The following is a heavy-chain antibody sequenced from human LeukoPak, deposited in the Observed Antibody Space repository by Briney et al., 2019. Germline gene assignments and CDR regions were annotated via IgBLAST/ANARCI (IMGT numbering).Heavy chain of an antibody. CDR3: AKGIYSSGWSYFDY. D-gene: IGHD6-19*01. J-gene: IGHJ4*01. Sequence: GGSLRLSCAASGFTFSSYAMSWVRQAPGKGLEWVSAISGSGITTYYADSVKGRFTISRDNSKNTLYLQMNSLRAEDTAVYYCAKGIYSSGWSYFDYWGHGTLVTVSS. CDR1: GFTFSSYA. CDR2: ISGSGITT. V-gene: IGHV3-23*01.